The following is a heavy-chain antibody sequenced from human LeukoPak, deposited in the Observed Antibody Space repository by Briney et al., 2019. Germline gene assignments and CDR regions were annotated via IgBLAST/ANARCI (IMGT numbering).Heavy chain of an antibody. V-gene: IGHV3-30*18. CDR3: AKDRAVFAGFDP. D-gene: IGHD3-10*02. CDR2: ISYDGSYK. CDR1: GFTFSSYG. Sequence: GGSLRLSCATSGFTFSSYGMHCVREAPGKGLEWVAVISYDGSYKYYADSVKGRFTISRDNSKNTLYLQMNSLRAQDTAVYYCAKDRAVFAGFDPWGQGTLVTVCS. J-gene: IGHJ5*02.